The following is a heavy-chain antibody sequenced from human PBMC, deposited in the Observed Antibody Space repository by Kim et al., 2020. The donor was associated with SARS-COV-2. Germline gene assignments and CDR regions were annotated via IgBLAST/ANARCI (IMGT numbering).Heavy chain of an antibody. CDR2: IYYSGST. D-gene: IGHD3-9*01. CDR3: ARERAGDTIFNWFDP. Sequence: SETLSLTCTVSGGSISSYYWSWIRQPPGKGLEWIGYIYYSGSTNYNPSLKSRVTISVDTSKNQFSLKLSSVTAADTAVYYCARERAGDTIFNWFDPWGQGTLVTVSS. J-gene: IGHJ5*02. V-gene: IGHV4-59*13. CDR1: GGSISSYY.